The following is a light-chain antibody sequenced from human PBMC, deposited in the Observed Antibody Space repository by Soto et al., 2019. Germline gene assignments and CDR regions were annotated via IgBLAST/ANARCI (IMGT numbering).Light chain of an antibody. J-gene: IGKJ1*01. CDR1: QSVLYSSNNMNY. V-gene: IGKV4-1*01. Sequence: DVVLTQSPDSLAVALGERATIICKSSQSVLYSSNNMNYLAWYQQKAGQPPKLLIYWASTRESGVPDRFGGSGSGTEFTLTINSLQAEDVAVYYCQQYYSTPWTFGQGTKV. CDR3: QQYYSTPWT. CDR2: WAS.